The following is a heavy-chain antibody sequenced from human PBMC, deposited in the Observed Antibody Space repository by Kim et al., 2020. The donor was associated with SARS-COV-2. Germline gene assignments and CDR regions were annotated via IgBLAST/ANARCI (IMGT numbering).Heavy chain of an antibody. D-gene: IGHD3-10*01. CDR1: GGSISTDHYY. CDR2: MYHTGNS. CDR3: GRMRVSGSYTFDY. V-gene: IGHV4-31*03. Sequence: SETLSLTCNVSGGSISTDHYYWSWIRQHPGQALEGIGYMYHTGNSYYKPFLRSRATISIDKSNNQFSLIMSSVTAAYTGIYYCGRMRVSGSYTFDYWGQG. J-gene: IGHJ4*02.